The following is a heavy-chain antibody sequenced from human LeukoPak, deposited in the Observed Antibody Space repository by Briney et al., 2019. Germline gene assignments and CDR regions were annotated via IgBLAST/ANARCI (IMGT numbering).Heavy chain of an antibody. CDR3: ARDSRATTFDY. CDR2: IIPILGIA. V-gene: IGHV1-69*04. J-gene: IGHJ4*02. D-gene: IGHD1-26*01. CDR1: GGTFSSYT. Sequence: SVKVSCKASGGTFSSYTISWVRQAPGQGLEWMGRIIPILGIANYAQKFQGRVTITADKSTSTAYMELSSLRSEDTPVYYCARDSRATTFDYWGQGTLVTVSS.